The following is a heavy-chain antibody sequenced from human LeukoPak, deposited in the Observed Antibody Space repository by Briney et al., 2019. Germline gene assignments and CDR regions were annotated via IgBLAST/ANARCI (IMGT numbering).Heavy chain of an antibody. D-gene: IGHD3-10*01. CDR1: GFTFSSYG. Sequence: GGSLRLSCAASGFTFSSYGMHWVRQAPGKGLEWVAVIWYDGSNKYYADSVKGRFTISRDNSKNTLYLQMNSLRAEDTAVYYCAKDPYYYGSGSYYNRWFDPWGQGTLVTVSS. CDR2: IWYDGSNK. J-gene: IGHJ5*02. V-gene: IGHV3-33*06. CDR3: AKDPYYYGSGSYYNRWFDP.